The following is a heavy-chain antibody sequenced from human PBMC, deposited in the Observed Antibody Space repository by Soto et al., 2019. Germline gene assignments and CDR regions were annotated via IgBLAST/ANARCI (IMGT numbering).Heavy chain of an antibody. D-gene: IGHD2-15*01. CDR3: VRGFEHHYSLYYFDY. V-gene: IGHV3-7*05. CDR2: IKQDGSEK. J-gene: IGHJ4*02. Sequence: EVQLVESGGGSVQPGGSLRLSCAASGFTYSSHWMSWVRQAPGKGLEWVANIKQDGSEKYYVDSVKGRFTISRDNAKNSLYLQMNSLRAEDTAVYYCVRGFEHHYSLYYFDYWGQGTLVAVSS. CDR1: GFTYSSHW.